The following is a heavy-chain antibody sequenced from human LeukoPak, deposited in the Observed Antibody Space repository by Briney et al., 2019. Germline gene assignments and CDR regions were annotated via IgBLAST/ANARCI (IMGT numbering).Heavy chain of an antibody. CDR3: VRDGSGYDY. CDR2: INQGGSEK. V-gene: IGHV3-7*05. CDR1: RFTFSNYW. J-gene: IGHJ4*02. D-gene: IGHD6-19*01. Sequence: GGSLRLSCAASRFTFSNYWMSWVRQPPGKGLEWVANINQGGSEKYYLNSVKGRFTISGDNAKNSLYLQMNSMRADDTAIYYCVRDGSGYDYWGQGTLVTVSS.